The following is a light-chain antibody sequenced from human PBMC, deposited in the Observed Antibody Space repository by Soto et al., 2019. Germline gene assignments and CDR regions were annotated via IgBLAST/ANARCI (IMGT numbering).Light chain of an antibody. CDR1: QSISSW. J-gene: IGKJ1*01. Sequence: DIQMTQSPAALSVSVGGRCTSTFRASQSISSWLAWYQQKPGKAPKLLIYDASSLESGVPSRFSGSGSGTEFTLTISSLQPDDFATYYCQQYNSYSTFGQGTKVDIK. CDR2: DAS. CDR3: QQYNSYST. V-gene: IGKV1-5*01.